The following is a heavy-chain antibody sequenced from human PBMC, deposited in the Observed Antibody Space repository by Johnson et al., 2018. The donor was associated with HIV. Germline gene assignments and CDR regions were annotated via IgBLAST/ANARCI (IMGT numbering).Heavy chain of an antibody. CDR2: ISYDGSNK. CDR3: ARDHLSSRGAFDI. V-gene: IGHV3-30*04. CDR1: GFSFIDYA. J-gene: IGHJ3*02. Sequence: QMQLVESGGGLVRPGGSLRLSCVASGFSFIDYAMIWVRQAPGKGLEWVAVISYDGSNKYYADSVKGRFTISRDNSKNTLYLQMNSLRAEDTALYYCARDHLSSRGAFDIWGQGTMGTVAS. D-gene: IGHD6-13*01.